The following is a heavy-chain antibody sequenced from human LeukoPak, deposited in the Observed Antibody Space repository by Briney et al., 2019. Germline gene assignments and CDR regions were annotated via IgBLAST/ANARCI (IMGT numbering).Heavy chain of an antibody. V-gene: IGHV4-59*08. Sequence: SETLSLTCTVSGGSISTHYCSWIRQPPGEGLESIVYISYTGTTNYNPSLKSRVSISVDTSKNQFSLKLNSVTATDTAVYYCARFGSDSLGYKYYFDYWGQGTLVTVYS. CDR2: ISYTGTT. CDR1: GGSISTHY. D-gene: IGHD3-22*01. CDR3: ARFGSDSLGYKYYFDY. J-gene: IGHJ4*02.